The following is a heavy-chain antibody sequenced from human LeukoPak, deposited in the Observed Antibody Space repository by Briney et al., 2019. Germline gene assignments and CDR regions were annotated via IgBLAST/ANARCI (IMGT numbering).Heavy chain of an antibody. Sequence: SETLSLTCAVYGGSFSGYYWSWIRQPPGKGLEWIGEINHSGSTNYNPSLKSRVTISVDTSKNQFSLKLSSVTAADTAVYYCARDIAAAGALFVYWGQGTLVTVSS. J-gene: IGHJ4*02. CDR2: INHSGST. V-gene: IGHV4-34*01. D-gene: IGHD6-13*01. CDR1: GGSFSGYY. CDR3: ARDIAAAGALFVY.